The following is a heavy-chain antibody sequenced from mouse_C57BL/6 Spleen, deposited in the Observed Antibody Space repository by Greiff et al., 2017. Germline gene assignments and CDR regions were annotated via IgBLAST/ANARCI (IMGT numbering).Heavy chain of an antibody. CDR1: GYTFTSYW. CDR2: INPSNGGT. Sequence: VQLQQPGTELVRPGASVKLSCKASGYTFTSYWMHWVKQRPGQGLEWIGDINPSNGGTNYNEKFKGKATLTVDKSSSTAYMQLSSLTSEASAVYSCARSWDAWFAFWGPGTLVTVSA. J-gene: IGHJ3*01. CDR3: ARSWDAWFAF. V-gene: IGHV1-53*01. D-gene: IGHD4-1*01.